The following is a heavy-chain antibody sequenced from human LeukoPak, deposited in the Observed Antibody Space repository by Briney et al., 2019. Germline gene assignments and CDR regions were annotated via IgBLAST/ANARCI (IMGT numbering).Heavy chain of an antibody. CDR2: ISYDGSNK. Sequence: PGGSLRLSCAASGFTFSSYGMHWVRQAPGKGLEWVAVISYDGSNKYYADSVKGRFTISRDNSKNTLYLQMNSLRAEDTAVYYCAKHAEYSSSSHFAYWGQGTLVTVSS. J-gene: IGHJ4*02. CDR1: GFTFSSYG. D-gene: IGHD6-6*01. V-gene: IGHV3-30*18. CDR3: AKHAEYSSSSHFAY.